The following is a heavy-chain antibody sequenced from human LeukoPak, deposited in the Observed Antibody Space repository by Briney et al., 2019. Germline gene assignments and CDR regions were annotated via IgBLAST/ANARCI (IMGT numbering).Heavy chain of an antibody. CDR1: GSTFSSHW. D-gene: IGHD3-9*01. J-gene: IGHJ4*02. CDR3: ARDNFDWRPLDC. Sequence: GGSLRLSCAGSGSTFSSHWMTWVRQTPGEGLEWVASIKHDGSEKNYVDSVKGRFTISRDNAKNSLYVEMNNLRGEDTAVYYCARDNFDWRPLDCWGQGTLVTVSS. V-gene: IGHV3-7*03. CDR2: IKHDGSEK.